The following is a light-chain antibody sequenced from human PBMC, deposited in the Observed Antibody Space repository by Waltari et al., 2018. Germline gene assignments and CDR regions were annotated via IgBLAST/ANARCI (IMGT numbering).Light chain of an antibody. V-gene: IGKV3-11*01. CDR2: DAS. J-gene: IGKJ1*01. Sequence: EIVLTQSPATLSSSLGERATLSCRASQSVRRYLDWYQQKPGQAPRLLIYDASNRASGIPARFSGGGSGTDFTLTISSLAPEDFAVYYCQQRSSWPPTFGQGTKVEIK. CDR3: QQRSSWPPT. CDR1: QSVRRY.